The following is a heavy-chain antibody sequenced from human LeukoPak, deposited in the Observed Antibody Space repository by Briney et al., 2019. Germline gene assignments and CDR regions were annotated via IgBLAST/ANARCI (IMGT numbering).Heavy chain of an antibody. CDR2: INPSGSST. D-gene: IGHD5-12*01. CDR1: GYSFTSYY. Sequence: ASVKLSCKASGYSFTSYYMHWVRQAPGQGLEWMGIINPSGSSTSYAPRFQGRVTRTWDTSTSTVYIELSSLTSEDTAVYYCARPYGAYDSRYLDYWGQGTLVTVSS. CDR3: ARPYGAYDSRYLDY. V-gene: IGHV1-46*01. J-gene: IGHJ4*02.